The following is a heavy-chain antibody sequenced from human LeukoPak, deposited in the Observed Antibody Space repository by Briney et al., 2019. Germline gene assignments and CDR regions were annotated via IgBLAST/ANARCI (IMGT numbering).Heavy chain of an antibody. CDR1: GFTFSRYW. V-gene: IGHV4-39*01. J-gene: IGHJ5*02. D-gene: IGHD3-10*01. Sequence: PGGSLRLSCVGSGFTFSRYWLNWVRQAPGKGLEWIGSIYDSGSTYYNPSLKSRVTISVDTSKNQFSLKLNSVTAADTAVYYCARHYGPWGQGTLVTVSS. CDR3: ARHYGP. CDR2: IYDSGST.